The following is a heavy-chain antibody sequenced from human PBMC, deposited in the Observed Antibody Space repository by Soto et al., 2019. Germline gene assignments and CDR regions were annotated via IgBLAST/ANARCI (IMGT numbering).Heavy chain of an antibody. CDR2: LHFSGAT. V-gene: IGHV4-31*03. CDR1: CASVRNDRLF. J-gene: IGHJ4*02. CDR3: AADPSSIHLEN. Sequence: SETLSLTCSVSCASVRNDRLFCSCIRQHPGHGVAWIGYLHFSGATTYNPSLKSRVAISADTSKNQFSLKLTSVTAADTALYYCAADPSSIHLENWGQGTLVTVCS. D-gene: IGHD2-21*01.